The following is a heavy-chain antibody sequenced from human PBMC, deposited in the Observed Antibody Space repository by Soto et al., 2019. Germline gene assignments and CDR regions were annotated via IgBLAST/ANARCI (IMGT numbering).Heavy chain of an antibody. CDR1: GFSLSSDGVG. V-gene: IGHV2-5*01. J-gene: IGHJ5*02. D-gene: IGHD4-4*01. Sequence: QITLKESGPTVVKPTETLTLTCTFSGFSLSSDGVGVGWIRQPPRKAQEWLTLIYWYDDTGYSPSLKSRHTTTKDTSKNQVVLTMTNMDPVDTATYYCAHSSLHYKEWFDPWGQGTLVTVSS. CDR3: AHSSLHYKEWFDP. CDR2: IYWYDDT.